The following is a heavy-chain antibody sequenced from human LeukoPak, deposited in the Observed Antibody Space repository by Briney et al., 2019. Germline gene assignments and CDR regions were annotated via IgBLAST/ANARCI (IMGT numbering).Heavy chain of an antibody. CDR1: GFTLSDHY. D-gene: IGHD6-25*01. Sequence: PGGSLRLSCAASGFTLSDHYMNWIRQAPGKGLEWVSSISTSGSTIYYADSVKGRFTISRDNAKNSLFLQMNSLRAEDTAVYYCARDRTSRYGMDVWGQGTTVTVSS. CDR2: ISTSGSTI. CDR3: ARDRTSRYGMDV. J-gene: IGHJ6*02. V-gene: IGHV3-11*01.